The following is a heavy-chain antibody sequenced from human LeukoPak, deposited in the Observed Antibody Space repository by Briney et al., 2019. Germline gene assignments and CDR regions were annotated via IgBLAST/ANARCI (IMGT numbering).Heavy chain of an antibody. J-gene: IGHJ4*02. Sequence: GGSLRLSCAASGFTFSSYSMNWVRQAPGKGLEWVSSISSSSYIYYADSVKGRFTISRDNAKNSLYLQMNSLRAEDTAVYYCARDFRYDSSGYPGYWGQGTLVTVSS. V-gene: IGHV3-21*01. CDR3: ARDFRYDSSGYPGY. CDR2: ISSSSYI. CDR1: GFTFSSYS. D-gene: IGHD3-22*01.